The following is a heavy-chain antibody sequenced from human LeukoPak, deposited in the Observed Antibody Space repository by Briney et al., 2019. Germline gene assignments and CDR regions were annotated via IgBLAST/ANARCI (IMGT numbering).Heavy chain of an antibody. CDR1: VYSISTGYY. CDR3: ARVDRWLVGGYYFDD. J-gene: IGHJ4*02. D-gene: IGHD6-19*01. Sequence: SETLSLTCAVSVYSISTGYYWGWIRQPPGKGLEWIGTIFHSGSTYYNPSLKSRLTITVDTSKNQFSQKLSSVTAADTAVYYCARVDRWLVGGYYFDDWGQGTLVTVSS. V-gene: IGHV4-38-2*01. CDR2: IFHSGST.